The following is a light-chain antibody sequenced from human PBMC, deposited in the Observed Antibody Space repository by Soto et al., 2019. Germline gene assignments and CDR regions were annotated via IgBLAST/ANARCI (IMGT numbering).Light chain of an antibody. Sequence: CVLTQPPSGSRVPGQRVTISCTGSSSNIGSTYDVQWYQQLPGTAPKLLIHGNTDRPSGVPDRFSGSKSGTSASLAITGLQADDEADYYCQSYYGSLSVHYVFGTGTKVTVL. J-gene: IGLJ1*01. CDR1: SSNIGSTYD. V-gene: IGLV1-40*01. CDR2: GNT. CDR3: QSYYGSLSVHYV.